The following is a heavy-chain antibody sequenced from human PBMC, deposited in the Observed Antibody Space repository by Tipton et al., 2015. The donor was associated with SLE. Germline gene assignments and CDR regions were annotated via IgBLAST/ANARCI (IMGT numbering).Heavy chain of an antibody. D-gene: IGHD6-13*01. CDR1: GGSISSSDNY. CDR2: IFYSGIT. V-gene: IGHV4-39*07. J-gene: IGHJ2*01. Sequence: TLSLTCTVSGGSISSSDNYWGWVRQPPGKGPEYLGTIFYSGITYYNPSLKSRVTISIDTSMNQFSLRLSSVTAADTAVYYCARHLDDSIATNWYFDLWGRGTLVTVSS. CDR3: ARHLDDSIATNWYFDL.